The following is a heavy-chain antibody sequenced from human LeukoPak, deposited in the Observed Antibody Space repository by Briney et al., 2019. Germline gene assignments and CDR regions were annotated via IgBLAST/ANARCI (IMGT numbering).Heavy chain of an antibody. Sequence: SQTLSLTCTVSGGSISSYYWSWIRQPPGKGLEWIGYIYYSGSTNYNPSLKSRVTISVDTSKNQFSLKLSSVTAADTAVYYCARHSTMEDFWSGYTNYYYGMDVWGQGTTVTVSS. CDR2: IYYSGST. V-gene: IGHV4-59*08. CDR3: ARHSTMEDFWSGYTNYYYGMDV. J-gene: IGHJ6*02. D-gene: IGHD3-3*01. CDR1: GGSISSYY.